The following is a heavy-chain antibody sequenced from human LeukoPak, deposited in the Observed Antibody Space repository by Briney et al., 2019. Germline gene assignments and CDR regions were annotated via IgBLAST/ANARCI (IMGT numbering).Heavy chain of an antibody. V-gene: IGHV3-13*01. Sequence: GGSLRLSCAASGFTFSSYDMHWVRQATGKGLEWVSAIGTAGDTYYPGSVKGRFTISRENAKNSLYLQMNSLRAGDTAVYYCARGLLAAAGTVWYFDLWGRGTLVTVSS. CDR2: IGTAGDT. D-gene: IGHD6-13*01. CDR3: ARGLLAAAGTVWYFDL. J-gene: IGHJ2*01. CDR1: GFTFSSYD.